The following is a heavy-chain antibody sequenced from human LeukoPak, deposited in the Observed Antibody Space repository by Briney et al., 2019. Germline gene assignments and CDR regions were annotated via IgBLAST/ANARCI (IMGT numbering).Heavy chain of an antibody. J-gene: IGHJ6*03. CDR2: IYYSGST. CDR1: GGSISSYY. Sequence: SETLSLTCTVSGGSISSYYWSWIRQPPGKGLEWIGYIYYSGSTNYNPSLKSRVTISVDTSKNQFSLKLSSVTAADTAVYYCARSASRWFGEFYYMDVWGKGTTVTISS. D-gene: IGHD3-10*01. V-gene: IGHV4-59*08. CDR3: ARSASRWFGEFYYMDV.